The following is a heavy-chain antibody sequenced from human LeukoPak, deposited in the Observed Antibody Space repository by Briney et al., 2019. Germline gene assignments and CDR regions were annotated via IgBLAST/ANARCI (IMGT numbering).Heavy chain of an antibody. D-gene: IGHD3-3*01. Sequence: GSLRLSCAASGFIFGGYAMSWVRQAPGKGLEYVSSISGDSNNIYYGDSVKGRFTISRDYSKNTLYLEMNSLRTEDTAVYYCVYYTIYGVVRWFDPWGQGTLVTVSS. J-gene: IGHJ5*02. CDR1: GFIFGGYA. CDR3: VYYTIYGVVRWFDP. V-gene: IGHV3-23*01. CDR2: ISGDSNNI.